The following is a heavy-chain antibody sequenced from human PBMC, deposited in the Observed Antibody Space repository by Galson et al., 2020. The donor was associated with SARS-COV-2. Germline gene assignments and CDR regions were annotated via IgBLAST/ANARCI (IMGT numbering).Heavy chain of an antibody. Sequence: GESLKISCAASGFTFSSYAMHWVRQAPGKGLEWVAVISYDGSNKYYADSVKARFTISRDNSKNTLYLQMNSLRAEDTAVYYCAREMATISPRESDAFDIWGQGTMVTVSS. CDR2: ISYDGSNK. D-gene: IGHD5-12*01. J-gene: IGHJ3*02. CDR3: AREMATISPRESDAFDI. CDR1: GFTFSSYA. V-gene: IGHV3-30*01.